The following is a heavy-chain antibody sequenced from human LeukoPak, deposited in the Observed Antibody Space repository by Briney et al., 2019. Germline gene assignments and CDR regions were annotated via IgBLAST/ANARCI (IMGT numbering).Heavy chain of an antibody. CDR3: ARSPGYCSSTSCRLPYYYYYMDV. D-gene: IGHD2-2*01. Sequence: PGRSLRLSCAASGFTFSSYAMHWVRQAPGKGLEWVAVISYDGSNKYYADSVKGRFTISRDNSKNTLYLQMNSLRAEDTAVYYCARSPGYCSSTSCRLPYYYYYMDVWGKGTTVTVSS. CDR1: GFTFSSYA. J-gene: IGHJ6*03. V-gene: IGHV3-30-3*01. CDR2: ISYDGSNK.